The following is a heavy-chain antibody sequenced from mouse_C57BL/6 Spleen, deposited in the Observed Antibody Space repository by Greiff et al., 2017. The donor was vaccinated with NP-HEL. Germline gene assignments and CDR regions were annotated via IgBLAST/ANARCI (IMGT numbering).Heavy chain of an antibody. CDR2: IDPSDSYT. V-gene: IGHV1-69*01. J-gene: IGHJ2*01. Sequence: QVQLQQPGAELVMPGASVKLSCKASGYTFTSYWMHWVKQRPGQGLEWIGEIDPSDSYTNYNQKFKGKSTLTVDKSSSTAYMQLSSLTSEDSAVYYCARWGELGEGYWGQGTTLTVAS. CDR1: GYTFTSYW. CDR3: ARWGELGEGY. D-gene: IGHD4-1*01.